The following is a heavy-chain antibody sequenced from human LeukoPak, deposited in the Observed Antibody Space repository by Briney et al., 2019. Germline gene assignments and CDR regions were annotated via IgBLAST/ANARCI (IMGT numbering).Heavy chain of an antibody. V-gene: IGHV3-30*14. CDR2: ISDDGRHK. J-gene: IGHJ4*02. D-gene: IGHD4-23*01. CDR1: GFTFSRYA. Sequence: PGGSLRLSCAASGFTFSRYAMHWVRQTPGKGLEWMAIISDDGRHKYYADSVEGRFTISRDNSKNTLYLQMNSLRAEDTAVYYCAREGPTVGIDYWGQGTLVTVSS. CDR3: AREGPTVGIDY.